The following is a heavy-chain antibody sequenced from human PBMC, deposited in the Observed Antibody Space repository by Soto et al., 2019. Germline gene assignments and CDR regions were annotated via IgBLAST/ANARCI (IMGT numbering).Heavy chain of an antibody. D-gene: IGHD2-21*02. CDR3: ARERVVTAISYWYFDL. V-gene: IGHV3-33*01. J-gene: IGHJ2*01. CDR2: IWYDGSNK. Sequence: QVQLVESGGGVVQPGRPLRLSCAASGFTFSSYGMHWVRQAPGKGLEWVAVIWYDGSNKYYADSVKGRFTISRDNSKNTLYLQMNSLRAEDTAVYYCARERVVTAISYWYFDLWGRGTLVTVSS. CDR1: GFTFSSYG.